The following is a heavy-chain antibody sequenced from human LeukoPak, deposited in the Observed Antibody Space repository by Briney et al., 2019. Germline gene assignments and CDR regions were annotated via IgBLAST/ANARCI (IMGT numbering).Heavy chain of an antibody. CDR1: GYTFTSYG. V-gene: IGHV1-18*01. D-gene: IGHD3-10*01. CDR3: ARYYYGSGRRNWFDP. CDR2: SSAYNGNT. J-gene: IGHJ5*02. Sequence: ASVKVSCKASGYTFTSYGISWVRQAPGQGREWMGWSSAYNGNTNYAQKLQGRVTMTTDTSTSTAYMELRSLRSDDTAVYYCARYYYGSGRRNWFDPWGQGTLVTVSS.